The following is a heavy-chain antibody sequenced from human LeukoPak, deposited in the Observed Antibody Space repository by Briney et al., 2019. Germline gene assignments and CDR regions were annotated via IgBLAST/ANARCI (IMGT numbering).Heavy chain of an antibody. D-gene: IGHD3-22*01. V-gene: IGHV3-23*01. Sequence: PGGSLRLSCAGSGFAFSSYAMSWVRQAPGKGLEWVSAISGSGGYTKYADPVKGRFTISRDNSKNTLYLQMNSLRAEDTAAYYCATEDSSDYYSFDYWGQGTLATVSS. CDR2: ISGSGGYT. CDR1: GFAFSSYA. J-gene: IGHJ4*02. CDR3: ATEDSSDYYSFDY.